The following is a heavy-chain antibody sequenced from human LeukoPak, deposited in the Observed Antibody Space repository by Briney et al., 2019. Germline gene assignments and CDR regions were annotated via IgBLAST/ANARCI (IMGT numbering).Heavy chain of an antibody. J-gene: IGHJ4*02. D-gene: IGHD5-18*01. CDR2: ISGSGGST. CDR1: GFTFSSYG. Sequence: GGSLRLSCAASGFTFSSYGMSWVRQAPGKGLEWVSAISGSGGSTYYADSVKGRFTISRDNSKNSLYLQMNSLRAEDTAFYYCAKGSGYSYGHLDYWGQGTLVTVSS. CDR3: AKGSGYSYGHLDY. V-gene: IGHV3-23*01.